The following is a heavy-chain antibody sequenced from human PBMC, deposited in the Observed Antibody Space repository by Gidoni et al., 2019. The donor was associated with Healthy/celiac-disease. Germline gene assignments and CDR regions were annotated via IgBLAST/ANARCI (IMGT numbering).Heavy chain of an antibody. CDR3: ARGRGSSSRRPCAFDI. D-gene: IGHD6-13*01. J-gene: IGHJ3*02. Sequence: LEWIGEINHSGSTNYNPSLKSRVTISVDTSKNQFSLKLSSVTAADTAVYYCARGRGSSSRRPCAFDIWGQGTMVTVSS. V-gene: IGHV4-34*01. CDR2: INHSGST.